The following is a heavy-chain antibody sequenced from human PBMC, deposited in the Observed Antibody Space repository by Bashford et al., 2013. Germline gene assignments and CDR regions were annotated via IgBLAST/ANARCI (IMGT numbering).Heavy chain of an antibody. Sequence: VRQAPGKGLEWVSGISGSGATIHYADSVKGRLTISRDNSKNTLYLEMSSLRVEDTAIYYCVKDGGGVATIFYFWGQGTLVTVSS. CDR2: ISGSGATI. D-gene: IGHD5-12*01. CDR3: VKDGGGVATIFYF. V-gene: IGHV3-23*01. J-gene: IGHJ4*02.